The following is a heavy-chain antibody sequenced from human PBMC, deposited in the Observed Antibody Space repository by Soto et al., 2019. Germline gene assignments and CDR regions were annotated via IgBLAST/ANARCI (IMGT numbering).Heavy chain of an antibody. CDR2: VSIGGST. Sequence: GGPLRVSGAASGFTVSSYAMGWVRQVPGKGLEWVAVVSIGGSTHYADSVRGRFTISRDNSKNTLSLQMNSLTAEDTAVYFCAKRRGAGGHFDYWGQGALVTVSS. J-gene: IGHJ4*02. CDR1: GFTVSSYA. D-gene: IGHD2-15*01. V-gene: IGHV3-23*01. CDR3: AKRRGAGGHFDY.